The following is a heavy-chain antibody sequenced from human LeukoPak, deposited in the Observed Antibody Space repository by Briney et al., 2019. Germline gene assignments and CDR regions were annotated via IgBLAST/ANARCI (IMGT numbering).Heavy chain of an antibody. J-gene: IGHJ4*02. CDR1: GGSFSGYY. V-gene: IGHV4-34*01. CDR3: ARGEYGSSSWYTFDY. D-gene: IGHD6-13*01. CDR2: INHSGST. Sequence: TASETLSLTCAVYGGSFSGYYWSWIRQPPGKGLEWIGEINHSGSTNYNPSLKSRVTISVDTSKNQFSLKLSSVTAADTAVYYCARGEYGSSSWYTFDYWGQGTLVAVSS.